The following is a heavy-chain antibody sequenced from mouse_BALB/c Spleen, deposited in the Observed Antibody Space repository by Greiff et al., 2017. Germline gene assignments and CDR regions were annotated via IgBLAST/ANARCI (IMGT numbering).Heavy chain of an antibody. V-gene: IGHV1S81*02. D-gene: IGHD3-3*01. J-gene: IGHJ4*01. CDR2: INPSNGRT. CDR3: ASWDRDYAMDY. CDR1: GYTFTSYW. Sequence: VQLQQPGAELVKPGASVKLSCKASGYTFTSYWMHWVKQRPGQGLEWIGEINPSNGRTNYNEKFKSKATLTVDKSSSTAYMQLSSLTSEDSAVYYCASWDRDYAMDYWGQGTAVTVSS.